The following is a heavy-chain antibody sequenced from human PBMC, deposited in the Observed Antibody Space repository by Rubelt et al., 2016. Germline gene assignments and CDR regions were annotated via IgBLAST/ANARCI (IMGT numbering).Heavy chain of an antibody. CDR3: ARRAGARPFDY. Sequence: QVQLQESGPGLVKPSQTLSLTCTVSGVSISSGGYYWSWIRQHPGKGLEWIGYIFYSGSTYYNPSLKSRVTISVDTSKNQFSLKLRSVTAADTAVYYCARRAGARPFDYWGQGTLVTVSS. CDR1: GVSISSGGYY. D-gene: IGHD3-10*01. CDR2: IFYSGST. J-gene: IGHJ4*02. V-gene: IGHV4-31*03.